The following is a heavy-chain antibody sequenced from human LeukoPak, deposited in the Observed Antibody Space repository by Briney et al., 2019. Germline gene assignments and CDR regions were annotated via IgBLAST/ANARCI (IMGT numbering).Heavy chain of an antibody. CDR2: IIPIFGTA. CDR3: ARDATYYYDSSGSEAPSYFGY. Sequence: SVKVSCKASGGTFSSYAISWVRQAPGQGLEWMGGIIPIFGTANYAQRFQGRVTITADESTSTAYMELSSLRSEDTAVYYCARDATYYYDSSGSEAPSYFGYWGQGTLVTVSS. CDR1: GGTFSSYA. J-gene: IGHJ4*02. D-gene: IGHD3-22*01. V-gene: IGHV1-69*13.